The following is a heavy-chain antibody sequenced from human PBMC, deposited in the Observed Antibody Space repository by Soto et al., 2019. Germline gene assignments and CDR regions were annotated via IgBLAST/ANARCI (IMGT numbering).Heavy chain of an antibody. CDR3: ARAFRREPASYYFDY. J-gene: IGHJ4*02. V-gene: IGHV1-69*01. CDR2: IIPIFGTA. D-gene: IGHD1-26*01. Sequence: QVQLVQSGAEVKKPGSSGKVSCKASGGTFSSYAISWVRQAPGQGLEWMGGIIPIFGTANYAQKFQGRVTITADEATGTAYLELSSLRSEDTAVDYGARAFRREPASYYFDYWGQGTLVTVSS. CDR1: GGTFSSYA.